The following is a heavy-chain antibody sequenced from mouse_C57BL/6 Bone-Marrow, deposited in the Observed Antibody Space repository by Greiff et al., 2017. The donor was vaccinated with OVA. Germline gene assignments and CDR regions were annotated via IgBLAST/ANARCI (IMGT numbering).Heavy chain of an antibody. V-gene: IGHV14-4*01. CDR2: IDPENGDT. CDR3: TSYGNFDY. D-gene: IGHD2-1*01. Sequence: EVQLQQSGAELVRLGASVKLSCTASGFNIKDDYMHWVKQRPEQGLEWIGWIDPENGDTEYASKFQGKATITADTSSITAYLQLSSLTSEDTAVYYCTSYGNFDYWGQGTTLTVSS. CDR1: GFNIKDDY. J-gene: IGHJ2*01.